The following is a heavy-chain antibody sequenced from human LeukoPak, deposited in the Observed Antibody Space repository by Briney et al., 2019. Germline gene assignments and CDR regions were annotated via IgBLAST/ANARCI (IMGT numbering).Heavy chain of an antibody. J-gene: IGHJ4*02. Sequence: ASVKVSCKASGGTFSSYAISWARQAPGQGLEWMGRIIPILGIANYAQRFQGRVTITADKSTSTAYMELSSLRSEDTAVYYCAEGDYDILTGYFDYWGQGTLVTVSS. CDR1: GGTFSSYA. CDR3: AEGDYDILTGYFDY. CDR2: IIPILGIA. V-gene: IGHV1-69*04. D-gene: IGHD3-9*01.